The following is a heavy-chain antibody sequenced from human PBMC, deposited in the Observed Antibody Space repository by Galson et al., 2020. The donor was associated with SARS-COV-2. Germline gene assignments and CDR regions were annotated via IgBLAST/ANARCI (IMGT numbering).Heavy chain of an antibody. CDR1: VRSRIW. Sequence: SETLSLTCSVSVRSRIWWTWIRQTPEKGLEWIGEIYHSGTTRYNPSLMSRATISVDKTNNYLSLKLISVTVADTAVYYCARAPVDSGYYGWHDFWGQGILVTVSS. J-gene: IGHJ4*02. V-gene: IGHV4-4*02. CDR3: ARAPVDSGYYGWHDF. CDR2: IYHSGTT. D-gene: IGHD5-12*01.